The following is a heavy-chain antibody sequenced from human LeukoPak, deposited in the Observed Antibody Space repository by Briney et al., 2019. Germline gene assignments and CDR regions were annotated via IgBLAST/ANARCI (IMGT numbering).Heavy chain of an antibody. D-gene: IGHD2-15*01. Sequence: GGSLRLSCAASGFTFSSYWMHWVRQAPGKGLVWVSRINSDGSSTSYADSVKGRFTISRDSAKNTLYLRMNSLRAEDTAVYYCARYRVGVAPTWGWCFDPWGHGTLVTVSS. J-gene: IGHJ5*02. V-gene: IGHV3-74*01. CDR3: ARYRVGVAPTWGWCFDP. CDR2: INSDGSST. CDR1: GFTFSSYW.